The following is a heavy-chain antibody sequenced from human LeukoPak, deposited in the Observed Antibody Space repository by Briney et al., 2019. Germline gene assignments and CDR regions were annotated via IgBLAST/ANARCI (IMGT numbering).Heavy chain of an antibody. V-gene: IGHV3-23*01. D-gene: IGHD4-17*01. J-gene: IGHJ4*02. CDR2: ISGSGGST. CDR3: AKDQNGDYQIALFDY. Sequence: GGSLRLSCAASGFTFSSYAMSWVRQAPGKGLEWVSAISGSGGSTYYADSVKGRFIISRDNSKNTLYLQMNSLRAEDTAVYYCAKDQNGDYQIALFDYWGQGTLVTVSS. CDR1: GFTFSSYA.